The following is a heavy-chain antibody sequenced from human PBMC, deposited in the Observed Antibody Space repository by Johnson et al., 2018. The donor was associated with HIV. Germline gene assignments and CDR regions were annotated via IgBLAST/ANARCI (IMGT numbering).Heavy chain of an antibody. CDR1: GFTFSSYA. V-gene: IGHV3-30-3*01. D-gene: IGHD7-27*01. CDR3: AREGAGEPPI. J-gene: IGHJ3*02. Sequence: QVQLVESGGGVVQPGRSLRLSCAASGFTFSSYAIHWVRQAPGKGLEWVAVISNDGSNKYYADSVKGRFTISRDNSKNTLYMQMDSLRAADTAVYYCAREGAGEPPIWGQGTMVTVSS. CDR2: ISNDGSNK.